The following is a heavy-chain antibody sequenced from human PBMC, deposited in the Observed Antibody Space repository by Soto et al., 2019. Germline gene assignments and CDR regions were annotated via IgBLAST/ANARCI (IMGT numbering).Heavy chain of an antibody. V-gene: IGHV3-23*01. Sequence: GGSLRLSCAASGFTFSSYAMSWVRQAPGKGLEWVSAISGSGGSKYYADSVKGRFTISRDNSKNTLYLQMNSLRAEDTAVDYCAKALRPGAVTIFGGVIINTFDYWGQGTLVTVSS. D-gene: IGHD3-3*01. CDR3: AKALRPGAVTIFGGVIINTFDY. CDR1: GFTFSSYA. J-gene: IGHJ4*02. CDR2: ISGSGGSK.